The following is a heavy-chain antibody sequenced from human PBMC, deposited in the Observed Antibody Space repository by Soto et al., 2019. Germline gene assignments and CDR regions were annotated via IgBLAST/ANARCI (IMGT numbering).Heavy chain of an antibody. CDR1: GYTFTSYG. D-gene: IGHD5-12*01. CDR2: ISAYNGNT. V-gene: IGHV1-18*01. Sequence: ASVKVSCKASGYTFTSYGISWVRQAPGQGLEWMGWISAYNGNTNYAQKLQGRVTMTTDTSTSTAYMELRSLRSDDTAVYYCARVIIGYGYDSYFDYWGQGTLVTVSS. CDR3: ARVIIGYGYDSYFDY. J-gene: IGHJ4*02.